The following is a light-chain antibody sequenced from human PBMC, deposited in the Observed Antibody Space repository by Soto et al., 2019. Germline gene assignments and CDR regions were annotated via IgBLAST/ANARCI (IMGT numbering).Light chain of an antibody. CDR2: DVT. J-gene: IGLJ1*01. CDR1: SSDVGGYNY. Sequence: QSALTQPASVSGSPGQSIAISCTGTSSDVGGYNYVSWYQQHPDKAPKLILYDVTNRPSGVSNRVSGSKSGNTASLTISGLQAEDEADYYCSSYTTISTYVFGTGTKLTVL. V-gene: IGLV2-14*01. CDR3: SSYTTISTYV.